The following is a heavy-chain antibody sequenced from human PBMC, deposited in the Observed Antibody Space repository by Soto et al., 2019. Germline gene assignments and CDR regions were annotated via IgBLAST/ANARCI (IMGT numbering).Heavy chain of an antibody. D-gene: IGHD3-22*01. CDR1: GFTFSSYA. V-gene: IGHV3-23*01. J-gene: IGHJ4*02. CDR3: AKCPYYYDSSGYYYQYYFDY. Sequence: EVQLLESGGGLVQPGGSLRLSCAASGFTFSSYAMSWVRQAPGKGLEWVSAISGSGGSTYYADSVKGRFTISRDNSKNTLYLQMNSLRAEDTAVYYCAKCPYYYDSSGYYYQYYFDYWGQGTLVTVSS. CDR2: ISGSGGST.